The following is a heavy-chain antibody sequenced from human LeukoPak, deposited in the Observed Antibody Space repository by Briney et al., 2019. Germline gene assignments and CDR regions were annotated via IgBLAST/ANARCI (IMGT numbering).Heavy chain of an antibody. CDR3: ARGLEGYYYYYYMDV. D-gene: IGHD2-15*01. Sequence: SETLSLTCTVSGGSITSYYWGWIRQPPGKGLEWIGYIYYSGSTNHNPSLKSRVTMSVDTSKNQFSLKLSSVTAADTAVYYCARGLEGYYYYYYMDVWGKGTTVTVSS. CDR1: GGSITSYY. J-gene: IGHJ6*03. CDR2: IYYSGST. V-gene: IGHV4-59*01.